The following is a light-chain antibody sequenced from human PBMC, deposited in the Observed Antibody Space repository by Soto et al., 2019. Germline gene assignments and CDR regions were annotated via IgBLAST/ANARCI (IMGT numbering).Light chain of an antibody. Sequence: DIVMTQSPDSLAVSLGERATINCKSSQSVLFNSNNTNYLAWYQQKPGQPPKLLIYWASTRESGVPDRFSGSGSGTDFTLTISSLQAEDVAVYYCQQYHDTPRTFGLGTKVEIK. V-gene: IGKV4-1*01. CDR1: QSVLFNSNNTNY. CDR2: WAS. J-gene: IGKJ1*01. CDR3: QQYHDTPRT.